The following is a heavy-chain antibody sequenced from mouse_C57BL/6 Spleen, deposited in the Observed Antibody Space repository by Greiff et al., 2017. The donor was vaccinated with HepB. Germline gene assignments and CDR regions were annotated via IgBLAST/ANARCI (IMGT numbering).Heavy chain of an antibody. J-gene: IGHJ4*01. V-gene: IGHV3-6*01. CDR1: GYSITSGYY. CDR2: ISYDGSN. Sequence: EVKLMESGPGLVKPSQSLSLTCSVTGYSITSGYYWNWIRQFPRNKLEWMGYISYDGSNNYNPSLKNRISITRDTSTNHFFLKLNSMTNEDTDTYYSARGLYAMDYWGQGTSVTVSS. CDR3: ARGLYAMDY.